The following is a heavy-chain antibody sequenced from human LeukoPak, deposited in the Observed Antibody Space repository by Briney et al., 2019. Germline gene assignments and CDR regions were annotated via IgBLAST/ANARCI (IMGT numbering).Heavy chain of an antibody. CDR3: AKDLNYDFWSGYPDY. J-gene: IGHJ4*02. CDR1: GFTVSSNY. Sequence: GGSLRLSCAASGFTVSSNYMSWVRQAPGKGLEWVSVISGSGGSTYYADSVKGRFTISRDNSRNTLYLQMNSLRAKDTAVYYCAKDLNYDFWSGYPDYWGQGTLVTVSS. D-gene: IGHD3-3*01. CDR2: ISGSGGST. V-gene: IGHV3-23*01.